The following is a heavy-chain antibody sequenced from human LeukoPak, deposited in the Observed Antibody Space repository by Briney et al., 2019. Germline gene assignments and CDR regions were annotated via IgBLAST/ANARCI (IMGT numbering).Heavy chain of an antibody. V-gene: IGHV4-38-2*01. J-gene: IGHJ5*02. CDR3: ARRYYDIWSSYYTDNKLDP. CDR2: IHHSGST. CDR1: GYSIGSGYY. Sequence: PSETLSLTCGVSGYSIGSGYYWGWIRQPPGKGLEWIGAIHHSGSTYYNPSLKSRVILSVDTPKNQFSLKLTSVTAADTAVYYCARRYYDIWSSYYTDNKLDPWGQGTLVTVSS. D-gene: IGHD3-3*01.